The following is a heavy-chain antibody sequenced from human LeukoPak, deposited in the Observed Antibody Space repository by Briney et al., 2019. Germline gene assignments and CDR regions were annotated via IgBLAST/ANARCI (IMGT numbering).Heavy chain of an antibody. J-gene: IGHJ3*02. CDR2: IYYSGST. D-gene: IGHD2-15*01. V-gene: IGHV4-59*01. CDR1: GGSISSYY. CDR3: ARVRSGLGAFDI. Sequence: SETLSLTCTVSGGSISSYYWSWIRQPPGKGLEWIGYIYYSGSTNYNPSLKSRVTISVDTSKNQFSLKLSSVTAADTAVYYCARVRSGLGAFDIWGQGTMVTVSS.